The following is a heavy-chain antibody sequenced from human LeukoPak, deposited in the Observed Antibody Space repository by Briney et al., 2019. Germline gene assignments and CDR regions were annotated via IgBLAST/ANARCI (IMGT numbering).Heavy chain of an antibody. CDR3: AKDYGDYVIPYYYYGMDV. CDR1: GFTFSSYG. V-gene: IGHV3-30*02. CDR2: IRYDGSNK. D-gene: IGHD4-17*01. Sequence: GGSLRLSCAASGFTFSSYGMHWVRQAPGKGLEWVAFIRYDGSNKYYADSVKGRFTISRDNSKNTLYLQMNSLRAEDTAVYYCAKDYGDYVIPYYYYGMDVWGQGTTVTVSS. J-gene: IGHJ6*02.